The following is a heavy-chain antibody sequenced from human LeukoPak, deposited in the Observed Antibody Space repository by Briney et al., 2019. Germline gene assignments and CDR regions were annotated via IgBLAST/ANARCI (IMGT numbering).Heavy chain of an antibody. Sequence: PSETLSLTCAVYGGSFSGYYWSWIRQPPGKGLEWIGEINHSGSTNYNPSLKSRVTISVDTSKNQFSLKLSSVTAADTAVYYCASSDCSGGSCYSHFDYWGQGTLVTVSS. D-gene: IGHD2-15*01. CDR2: INHSGST. CDR1: GGSFSGYY. J-gene: IGHJ4*02. V-gene: IGHV4-34*01. CDR3: ASSDCSGGSCYSHFDY.